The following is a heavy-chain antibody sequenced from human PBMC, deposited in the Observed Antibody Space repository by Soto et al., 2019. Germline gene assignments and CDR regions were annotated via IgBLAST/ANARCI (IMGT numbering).Heavy chain of an antibody. V-gene: IGHV1-69*13. J-gene: IGHJ5*02. CDR1: GGTFSSYA. D-gene: IGHD5-18*01. Sequence: SVKVSCKASGGTFSSYAISWVRQAPGQGLEWMGGIIPIFGTANYAQKFQGRVTITADESTSTAYMELSSLRSEDTAVYYCARDVDTAMVTGENWFDPWGQGTLVTVSS. CDR2: IIPIFGTA. CDR3: ARDVDTAMVTGENWFDP.